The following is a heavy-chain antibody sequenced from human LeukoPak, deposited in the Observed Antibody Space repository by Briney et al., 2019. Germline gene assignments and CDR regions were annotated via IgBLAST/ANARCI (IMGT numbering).Heavy chain of an antibody. J-gene: IGHJ6*02. CDR1: GYTLTELS. Sequence: ASVRVSCKVSGYTLTELSMHWVRQAPGKGLEWMGGFDPEDGETIYAQKFQGRVTMTEDTSTDTAYMELSSLRSEDTAVYYCATYRNELRYFDWLSNYYYYGMDVWGQGTLVTVSS. CDR2: FDPEDGET. CDR3: ATYRNELRYFDWLSNYYYYGMDV. V-gene: IGHV1-24*01. D-gene: IGHD3-9*01.